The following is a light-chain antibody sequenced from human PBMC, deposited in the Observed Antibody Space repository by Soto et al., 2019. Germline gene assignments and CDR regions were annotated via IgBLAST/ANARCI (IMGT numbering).Light chain of an antibody. CDR3: CSYTNSATWV. V-gene: IGLV2-14*01. J-gene: IGLJ3*02. CDR2: EVS. CDR1: NSGIGGYNY. Sequence: QSALTQPASVSGSPGQSITISCTGTNSGIGGYNYVSWYLQYPGKAPKLMIYEVSNRPSGVSNRFSGSKSGNTASLTISGLQAEDEADYYCCSYTNSATWVFGGGTKLTVL.